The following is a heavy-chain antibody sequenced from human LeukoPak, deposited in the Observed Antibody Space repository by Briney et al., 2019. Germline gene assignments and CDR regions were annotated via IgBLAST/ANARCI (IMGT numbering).Heavy chain of an antibody. CDR1: GFTFSRYW. V-gene: IGHV3-7*01. Sequence: GGSLRLSCAVSGFTFSRYWMSWVRQAPGKGLEWVANIKQDGSDQYYVDSVKGRFTISRDNAKNSLFLQMSSLRAEDTAVYYCARDIVVEPVAAGVDRKDYFGMDVWGQGTTVTVSS. J-gene: IGHJ6*02. CDR2: IKQDGSDQ. CDR3: ARDIVVEPVAAGVDRKDYFGMDV. D-gene: IGHD2-2*01.